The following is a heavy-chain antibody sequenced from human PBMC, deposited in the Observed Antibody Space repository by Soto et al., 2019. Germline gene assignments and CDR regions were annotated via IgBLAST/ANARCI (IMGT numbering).Heavy chain of an antibody. V-gene: IGHV1-18*01. CDR3: ARGGYGDY. CDR2: ISAQNGNT. Sequence: QVHLVQSGAEVKKPGASVKVSCKGSGYGFTTYGITWVRQAPGQGLEWMAWISAQNGNTNYAQKLQGRVTVTRDTSTSTAYMELRSLISDDTAVYYCARGGYGDYWGEGSLVTVSS. D-gene: IGHD1-1*01. J-gene: IGHJ4*02. CDR1: GYGFTTYG.